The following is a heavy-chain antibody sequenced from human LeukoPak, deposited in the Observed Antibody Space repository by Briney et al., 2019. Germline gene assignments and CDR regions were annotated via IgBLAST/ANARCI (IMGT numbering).Heavy chain of an antibody. CDR3: ARDPYDYDSSGYFGY. D-gene: IGHD3-22*01. J-gene: IGHJ4*02. CDR2: INHSGST. CDR1: GGSFSGYY. V-gene: IGHV4-34*01. Sequence: SETLSLTCAVYGGSFSGYYWSWIRQPPGKGLEWIGEINHSGSTNYNPSLKSRVTMSVDTTKNQFSLKLSSVTAAATAVYYSARDPYDYDSSGYFGYWGEATLVTVSA.